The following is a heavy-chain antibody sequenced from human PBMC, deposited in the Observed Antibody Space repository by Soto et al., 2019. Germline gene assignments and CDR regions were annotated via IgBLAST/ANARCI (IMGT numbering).Heavy chain of an antibody. D-gene: IGHD3-10*01. Sequence: SETLSLTCTVSGDSISSYYWSWIRQPPGKGLEWIGYIYYTGSTHYSSSLKSRVTISVDTSKKQFSLRLKSVTAADTAVYYCARDHITMVRRVIEYHGMDVWGQGITVTVSS. V-gene: IGHV4-59*01. CDR3: ARDHITMVRRVIEYHGMDV. CDR2: IYYTGST. CDR1: GDSISSYY. J-gene: IGHJ6*02.